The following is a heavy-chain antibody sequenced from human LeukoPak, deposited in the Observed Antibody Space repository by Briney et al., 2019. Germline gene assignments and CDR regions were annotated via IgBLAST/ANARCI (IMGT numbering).Heavy chain of an antibody. V-gene: IGHV1-3*01. CDR1: GYTLTNYA. D-gene: IGHD6-19*01. CDR3: ARGSLASSGWYLADY. Sequence: ASVNVSCKTSGYTLTNYAMHWVRQAPGQRLEWMGWINAGNGNTKYSQKFQDRVTITRDTSASTAYMELSSLISEDAAIYYCARGSLASSGWYLADYWGQGTLVTVSS. J-gene: IGHJ4*02. CDR2: INAGNGNT.